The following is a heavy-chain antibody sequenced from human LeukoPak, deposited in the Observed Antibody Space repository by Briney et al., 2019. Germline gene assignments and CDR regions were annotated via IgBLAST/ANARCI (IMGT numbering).Heavy chain of an antibody. CDR1: GYSISSGYY. D-gene: IGHD2-15*01. J-gene: IGHJ5*02. Sequence: PSETLSLTCAVSGYSISSGYYWGWIRQPPGKGREWIGGIYHSGSTYYNPSLKSRVTISVDTSKNQFSLKLSSVTAADTAVYYCARDRVVVVAATPNGNWFDPWGQGTLVTVSS. CDR3: ARDRVVVVAATPNGNWFDP. V-gene: IGHV4-38-2*02. CDR2: IYHSGST.